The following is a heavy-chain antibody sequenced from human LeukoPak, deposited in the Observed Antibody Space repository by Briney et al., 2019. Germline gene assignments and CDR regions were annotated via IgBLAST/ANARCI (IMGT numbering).Heavy chain of an antibody. V-gene: IGHV3-23*01. Sequence: GGSLRLSCAASGFTFSSYAMSWVRQAPGKGLAWVSAISGSGGSTYYADSVKGRFTISRDNSKNTLYLQMNSLRAEDTAVYYCAPSSSGWRNWFDPWGQGTLVTVSS. D-gene: IGHD6-19*01. CDR3: APSSSGWRNWFDP. CDR1: GFTFSSYA. J-gene: IGHJ5*02. CDR2: ISGSGGST.